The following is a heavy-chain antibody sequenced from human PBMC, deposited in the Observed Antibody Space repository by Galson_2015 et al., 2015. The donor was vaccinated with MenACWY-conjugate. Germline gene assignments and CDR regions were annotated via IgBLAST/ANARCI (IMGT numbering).Heavy chain of an antibody. Sequence: SLRLSCAASGLTFTGYEFNWVRQAPGKGLEWLSYISKSGSPIYYADSVKGRFTISRDNVRKALFLQMNSLRAGDKGVYYCARVGTWIHQYFYYMDVWGKGTTVTVSS. CDR2: ISKSGSPI. J-gene: IGHJ6*03. CDR3: ARVGTWIHQYFYYMDV. D-gene: IGHD5-18*01. V-gene: IGHV3-48*03. CDR1: GLTFTGYE.